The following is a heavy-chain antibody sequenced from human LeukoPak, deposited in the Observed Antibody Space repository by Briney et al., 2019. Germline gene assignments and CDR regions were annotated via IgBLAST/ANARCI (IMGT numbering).Heavy chain of an antibody. D-gene: IGHD6-13*01. CDR1: GFTFSSYG. CDR2: IWYDGSNK. Sequence: GGSLRLSCAASGFTFSSYGMHWVRKAPGKGLEWVAVIWYDGSNKYYADSVKGRFTISRDNSKNTLYLQMNSLRAEDTAVYYCATEGSSSWWYNWFYPWGQGTLVTVSS. CDR3: ATEGSSSWWYNWFYP. V-gene: IGHV3-33*01. J-gene: IGHJ5*02.